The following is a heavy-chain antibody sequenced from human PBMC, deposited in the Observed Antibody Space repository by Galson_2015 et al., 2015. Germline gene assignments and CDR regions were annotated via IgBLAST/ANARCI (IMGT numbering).Heavy chain of an antibody. CDR3: AKATMLRGEFYFYGMDV. Sequence: SLRLSCAASGFTFDDYAMNWVQLVPGKGLEWVSTISWNSGTVGYADSVKGRFTISRDNAKSTLYLQMNSLRGEDTAVYHCAKATMLRGEFYFYGMDVWGQGTTVTVS. D-gene: IGHD3-10*01. V-gene: IGHV3-9*01. CDR1: GFTFDDYA. CDR2: ISWNSGTV. J-gene: IGHJ6*02.